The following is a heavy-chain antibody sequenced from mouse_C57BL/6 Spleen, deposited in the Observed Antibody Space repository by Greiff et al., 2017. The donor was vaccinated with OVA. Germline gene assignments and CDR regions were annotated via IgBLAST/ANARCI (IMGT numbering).Heavy chain of an antibody. CDR3: ARPHDGYPAWFAY. D-gene: IGHD2-3*01. J-gene: IGHJ3*01. CDR2: INPNNGGT. CDR1: GYTFTDYN. V-gene: IGHV1-18*01. Sequence: VQLQQSGPELVKPGASVKIPCKASGYTFTDYNMDWVKQSHGQSLEWIGDINPNNGGTIYNQKFKGKATLTVDKSSSTAYMELRSLTSEDTAVYYCARPHDGYPAWFAYWGQGTLVTVSA.